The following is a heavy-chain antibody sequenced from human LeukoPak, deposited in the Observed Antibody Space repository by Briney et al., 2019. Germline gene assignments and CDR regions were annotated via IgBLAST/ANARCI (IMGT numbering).Heavy chain of an antibody. V-gene: IGHV4-34*01. J-gene: IGHJ6*03. CDR3: ARGLGWKVTTMGLFYMDV. D-gene: IGHD4-11*01. Sequence: SETLSLTCAVYGSSFSGFDWSWVRQAPGKGVEGIGDINEGGDTKYNPSLKSRVTLSVDTSRNEFSLKIRSVTAADTAVYYCARGLGWKVTTMGLFYMDVWGEGTTVTVSS. CDR1: GSSFSGFD. CDR2: INEGGDT.